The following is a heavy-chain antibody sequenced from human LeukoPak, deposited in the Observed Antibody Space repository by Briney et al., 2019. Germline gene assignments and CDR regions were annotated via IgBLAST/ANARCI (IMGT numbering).Heavy chain of an antibody. V-gene: IGHV5-51*01. D-gene: IGHD4-17*01. CDR1: GYSFTSYW. Sequence: GESLKISCKGSGYSFTSYWIGWVRQMPGKGLEWMGIIYPGDSDTRYSPSFQGQGTISADKSISTAYLQWSSLKASDTAMYYCARQYYGDYVDNNWFDPWGQGTLVTVSS. CDR2: IYPGDSDT. J-gene: IGHJ5*02. CDR3: ARQYYGDYVDNNWFDP.